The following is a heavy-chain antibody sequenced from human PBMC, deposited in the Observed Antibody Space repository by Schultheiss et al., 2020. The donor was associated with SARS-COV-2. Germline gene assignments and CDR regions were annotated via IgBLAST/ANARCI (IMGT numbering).Heavy chain of an antibody. V-gene: IGHV4-34*01. J-gene: IGHJ5*02. CDR3: ARGPRFDP. CDR1: GGSISSYY. CDR2: INHSGST. Sequence: SETLSLTCTVSGGSISSYYWSWIRQPPGKGLEWIGEINHSGSTNYNPSLKSRVSISVDKSKNQFSLKLSSVSAADTAVYYCARGPRFDPWGQGTLVTVSS.